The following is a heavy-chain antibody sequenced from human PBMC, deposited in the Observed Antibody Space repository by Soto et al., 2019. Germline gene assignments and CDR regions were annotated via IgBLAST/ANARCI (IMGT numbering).Heavy chain of an antibody. CDR3: ARDGDCSGGSCYLGYGLDV. J-gene: IGHJ6*02. CDR1: GGSINSGGYY. CDR2: IYYSGDT. V-gene: IGHV4-31*03. D-gene: IGHD2-15*01. Sequence: QVQLQESGPGLVKPSQTLSLTCTVSGGSINSGGYYWRWIRQHPGKGLEWIGKIYYSGDTSYNPSLKSRATMSIDTSKNQFSLKMTSVTAADTAVYYCARDGDCSGGSCYLGYGLDVWGRGTTVTVSS.